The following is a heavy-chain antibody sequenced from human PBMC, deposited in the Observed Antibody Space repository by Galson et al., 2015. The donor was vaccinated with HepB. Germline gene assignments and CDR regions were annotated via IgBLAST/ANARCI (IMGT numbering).Heavy chain of an antibody. CDR2: ISTYNGKT. V-gene: IGHV1-18*01. CDR3: ARGGHLGVLSTSDF. J-gene: IGHJ4*02. Sequence: SVKVSCKASGYSFTNYGINWVRQAPGQGLEWMGWISTYNGKTDYAQKLQGRVTMTTDTSANTAYMELRSLTSDDTAVYYCARGGHLGVLSTSDFWGQGTLVTVSS. CDR1: GYSFTNYG. D-gene: IGHD3-16*02.